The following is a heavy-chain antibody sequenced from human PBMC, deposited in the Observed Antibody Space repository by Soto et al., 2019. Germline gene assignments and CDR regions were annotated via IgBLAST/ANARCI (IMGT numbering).Heavy chain of an antibody. CDR2: VKSIADAGTT. Sequence: GGSLRLSCAASGITFSDAWMTWVRQVPGKGLEWVGRVKSIADAGTTTYAAPVKGRFSISRDDSNSTLFLQMNSLKIEDTAVYYCTTGRYTFGLDSWGQGILVIVSS. CDR3: TTGRYTFGLDS. J-gene: IGHJ4*02. V-gene: IGHV3-15*01. D-gene: IGHD3-16*01. CDR1: GITFSDAW.